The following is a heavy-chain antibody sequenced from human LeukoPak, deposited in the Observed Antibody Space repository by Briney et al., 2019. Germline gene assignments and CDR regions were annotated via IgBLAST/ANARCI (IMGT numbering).Heavy chain of an antibody. V-gene: IGHV1-46*01. CDR1: GYTFIRYF. Sequence: GASVKVSCKASGYTFIRYFMHWVRQAPGQGLEWMGTINPSDSSTNYAQKFQGRVTMTTDTSTSTAYMELRSLRSDDTAVYYCARGLSSSWVYWGQGTLVTVSS. CDR2: INPSDSST. J-gene: IGHJ4*02. D-gene: IGHD6-13*01. CDR3: ARGLSSSWVY.